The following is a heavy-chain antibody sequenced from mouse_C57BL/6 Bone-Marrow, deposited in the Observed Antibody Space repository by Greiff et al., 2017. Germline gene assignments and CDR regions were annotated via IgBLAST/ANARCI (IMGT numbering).Heavy chain of an antibody. Sequence: VQLMESGAELVKPGASVKMSCKASGYTFTTYPIEWMKQNHGKSLEWIGNFHPYNDDTKYNEKFKGKATLTVEKSSSTAYLELSRLTSDDSAVCYCARLNYYGSSYDYAMDYWGQGTSVTVSS. J-gene: IGHJ4*01. CDR2: FHPYNDDT. CDR1: GYTFTTYP. D-gene: IGHD1-1*01. V-gene: IGHV1-47*01. CDR3: ARLNYYGSSYDYAMDY.